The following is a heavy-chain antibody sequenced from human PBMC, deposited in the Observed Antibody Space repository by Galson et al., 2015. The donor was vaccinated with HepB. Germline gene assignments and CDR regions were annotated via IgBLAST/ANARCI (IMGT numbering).Heavy chain of an antibody. J-gene: IGHJ4*02. CDR2: ISGSGDST. D-gene: IGHD5-24*01. V-gene: IGHV3-23*01. CDR3: VKDNGYLSSFFDY. CDR1: GFNFNKSG. Sequence: SLRLSCAVSGFNFNKSGMNWVRQAPGKGLEWVSGISGSGDSTWYVDSVKGRFTVSRDNSGNRLYLQMIGLRDDDTSIYYCVKDNGYLSSFFDYWGQGTPVTVSS.